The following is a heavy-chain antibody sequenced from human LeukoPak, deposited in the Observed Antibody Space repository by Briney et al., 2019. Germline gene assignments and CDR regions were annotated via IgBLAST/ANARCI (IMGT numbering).Heavy chain of an antibody. V-gene: IGHV3-74*01. CDR2: ISSDGRDT. J-gene: IGHJ4*02. CDR1: GFTFNSHW. D-gene: IGHD2-15*01. Sequence: GRSLRLSCAASGFTFNSHWMHWVRQAPGKGLVWLSRISSDGRDTGYADSVKGRFTISRDNAKNTLYLQVNSLRAEDTAVYYCARCSYSGGSCPDYWGQGTLVTVSS. CDR3: ARCSYSGGSCPDY.